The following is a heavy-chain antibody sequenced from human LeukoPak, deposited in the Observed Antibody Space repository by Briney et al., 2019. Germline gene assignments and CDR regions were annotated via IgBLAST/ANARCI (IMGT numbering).Heavy chain of an antibody. D-gene: IGHD3-22*01. CDR1: GFTFSSYG. V-gene: IGHV3-33*01. J-gene: IGHJ4*02. CDR3: AREIGDYYDSSGADY. Sequence: GGSLRLSCASSGFTFSSYGMHWVRQAPGKGLEGVAVIWYDGSNKYYADSVKGRFTISRDNSKNTLYLQMNSLRAEDTAVYYCAREIGDYYDSSGADYWGQGTLVTVSS. CDR2: IWYDGSNK.